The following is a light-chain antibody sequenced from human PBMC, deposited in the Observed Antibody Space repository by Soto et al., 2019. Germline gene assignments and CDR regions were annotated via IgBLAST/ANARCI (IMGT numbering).Light chain of an antibody. CDR2: LAS. CDR1: QKINNF. V-gene: IGKV1-39*01. J-gene: IGKJ1*01. Sequence: DIQMPQSPSSLSASVGDSVTITCRASQKINNFLNWYQQKPGKAPKLLIFLASTLESGVPSRFSGSGSGTEFTLTISSLQPEDIATYGGLERDGGPRTFGQGTKVDIK. CDR3: LERDGGPRT.